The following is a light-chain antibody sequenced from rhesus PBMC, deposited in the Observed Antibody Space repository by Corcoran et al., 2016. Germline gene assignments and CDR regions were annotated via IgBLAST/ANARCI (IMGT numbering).Light chain of an antibody. CDR2: AAT. CDR1: QGISSY. J-gene: IGKJ1*01. V-gene: IGKV1-28*02. Sequence: DIQMTQSPSSLSASVGDTVTITCRASQGISSYLNWFQQKPGKAPKLLIYAATTLQSGVPSRFSGSGSGTDFNLTISSLQPEDFATYYCQQYKSYPRTFGQGTKVEIK. CDR3: QQYKSYPRT.